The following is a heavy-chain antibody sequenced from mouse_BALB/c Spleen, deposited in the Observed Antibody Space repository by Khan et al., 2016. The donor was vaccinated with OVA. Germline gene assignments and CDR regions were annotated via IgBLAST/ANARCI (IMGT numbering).Heavy chain of an antibody. CDR2: IWGGGGT. CDR3: ARGYYRYDGYYAMDY. J-gene: IGHJ4*01. V-gene: IGHV2-6-4*01. Sequence: QVQLKESGPGLVAPSQSLSITCTVSGFSLSRYIINWVRQPPGKGLEWLGMIWGGGGTDYNSTLKSRLSISKENSKSQVFLKMNSLQTDDTAMYYCARGYYRYDGYYAMDYWGQGTSVTVSS. CDR1: GFSLSRYI. D-gene: IGHD2-14*01.